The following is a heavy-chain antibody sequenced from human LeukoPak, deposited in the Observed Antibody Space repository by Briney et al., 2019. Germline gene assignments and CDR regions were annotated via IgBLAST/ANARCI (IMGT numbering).Heavy chain of an antibody. Sequence: KASETLSLTCTVSGGSISSYYWSWIRQPPGKGLEWIGEINHSGSTNYNPSLKSRVTISVDTSKNQFSLKLSSVTAADTAVYYCARGGRYYGSGSYYIKDYWGQGTLVTVSS. D-gene: IGHD3-10*01. CDR2: INHSGST. J-gene: IGHJ4*02. CDR3: ARGGRYYGSGSYYIKDY. V-gene: IGHV4-34*01. CDR1: GGSISSYY.